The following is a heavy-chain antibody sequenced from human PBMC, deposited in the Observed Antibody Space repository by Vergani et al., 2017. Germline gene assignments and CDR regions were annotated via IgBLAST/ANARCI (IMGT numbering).Heavy chain of an antibody. J-gene: IGHJ4*02. CDR2: IYHSVRT. D-gene: IGHD3-3*01. V-gene: IGHV4-30-2*01. CDR3: ARGEYGYYLDY. Sequence: QLQLQESGSGLVKPSQTLSLTCAVSGGSISSGDYSWSWSRQPPAKGLEWIGYIYHSVRTYYNPSRKSRVTISVDRSKNQFSLKLSSVTAADTAVYYCARGEYGYYLDYWGQGTLGSVSS. CDR1: GGSISSGDYS.